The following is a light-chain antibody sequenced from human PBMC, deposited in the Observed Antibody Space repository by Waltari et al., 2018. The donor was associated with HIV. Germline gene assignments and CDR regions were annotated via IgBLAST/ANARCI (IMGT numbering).Light chain of an antibody. CDR1: SSNIGSND. CDR3: ATWDDSLNRPL. CDR2: ANN. J-gene: IGLJ2*01. Sequence: QSVLTQPPSASGTPGQRVTISCSGISSNIGSNDVSWYQQFPGTAPKVLMSANNQRPSGVPDRCSASKSGTSASLASSGLHSEEEADDYCATWDDSLNRPLFGGGTKLTVL. V-gene: IGLV1-44*01.